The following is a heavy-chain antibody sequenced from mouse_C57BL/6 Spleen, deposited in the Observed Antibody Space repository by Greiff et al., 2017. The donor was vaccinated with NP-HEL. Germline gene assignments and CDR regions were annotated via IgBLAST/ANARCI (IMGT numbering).Heavy chain of an antibody. Sequence: QVQLQQPGAELVKPGASGRMSCKPSGYTFTSYWKTWVKRRPGQGLEWIGDIYPGSGSTNYNEKFKSKATLTVDTSSSTAYMQLSSLTSEDSAVYYCARSGDSSGPFAYWGQGTLVTVSA. CDR2: IYPGSGST. CDR1: GYTFTSYW. CDR3: ARSGDSSGPFAY. J-gene: IGHJ3*01. D-gene: IGHD3-2*02. V-gene: IGHV1-55*01.